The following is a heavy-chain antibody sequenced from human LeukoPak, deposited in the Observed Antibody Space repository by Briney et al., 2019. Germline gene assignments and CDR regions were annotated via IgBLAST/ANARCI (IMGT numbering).Heavy chain of an antibody. V-gene: IGHV1-18*01. CDR2: INPFSDNR. CDR1: GYTFTDYG. J-gene: IGHJ4*02. Sequence: GASVKVSCKASGYTFTDYGINWVRQAPGQWLEWMGWINPFSDNRNYAQNLQGRVTMTTDTSTSTAYMQLTSPRSDDTALYYCGRGGVGLRGWELLHSNDYWGQGTLVTVSS. CDR3: GRGGVGLRGWELLHSNDY. D-gene: IGHD1-26*01.